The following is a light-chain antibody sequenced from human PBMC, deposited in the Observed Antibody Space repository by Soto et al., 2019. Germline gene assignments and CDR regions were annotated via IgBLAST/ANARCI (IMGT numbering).Light chain of an antibody. CDR2: DAS. V-gene: IGKV3D-15*01. J-gene: IGKJ1*01. Sequence: EIVMTQSPATLSVSPGERATLSCRASQSVSSNLAWYQQKPGQAPRLLIYDASNRATGIPARFSGSGSGTDFTLTISSLQPEDSATYYCQQHNSSPWTFGQGTKVDIK. CDR1: QSVSSN. CDR3: QQHNSSPWT.